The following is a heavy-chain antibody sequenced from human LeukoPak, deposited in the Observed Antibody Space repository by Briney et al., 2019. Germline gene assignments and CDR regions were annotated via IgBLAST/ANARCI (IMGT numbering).Heavy chain of an antibody. CDR2: ISSSKTYI. D-gene: IGHD2-2*01. CDR1: GFNFIDNS. V-gene: IGHV3-21*01. J-gene: IGHJ4*02. CDR3: ARSYCSGTSCYMFDS. Sequence: GGSLRLSCAGSGFNFIDNSMHWVRQAPGRGLEWVSSISSSKTYIYYRDSVKGRFTISRDNAKNSLFLRMNSLRVEDTAVYFCARSYCSGTSCYMFDSWGQGTRVIVSS.